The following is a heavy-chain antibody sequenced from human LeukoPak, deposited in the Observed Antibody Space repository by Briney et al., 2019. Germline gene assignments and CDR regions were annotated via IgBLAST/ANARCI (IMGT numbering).Heavy chain of an antibody. Sequence: GGSLRLSCAASGFTFDDYGMSWVRQAPGKGPEWVSAINQNGGRTGYADSVKGRLTISRDNAKNSLYLQMNSLRAEDTAFYYCARHGQGYSISTGMTYFDYWGQGTLVTVSS. CDR3: ARHGQGYSISTGMTYFDY. CDR1: GFTFDDYG. CDR2: INQNGGRT. J-gene: IGHJ4*02. V-gene: IGHV3-20*04. D-gene: IGHD3-22*01.